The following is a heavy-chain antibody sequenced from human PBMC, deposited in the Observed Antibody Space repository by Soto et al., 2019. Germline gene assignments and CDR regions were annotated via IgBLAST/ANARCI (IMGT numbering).Heavy chain of an antibody. CDR3: ARDNEYSYGRPFDY. J-gene: IGHJ4*02. D-gene: IGHD5-18*01. V-gene: IGHV1-69*12. CDR1: GGTFSSYA. Sequence: QVQLVQSGAEVKKPGSSVKVSCKASGGTFSSYAISWVRQAPGQGLEWMGGIIPIFGTANYAQKFQGRVTITADESTSTAYMELSSLRSEDTAVYYCARDNEYSYGRPFDYWGQGTLVTVSS. CDR2: IIPIFGTA.